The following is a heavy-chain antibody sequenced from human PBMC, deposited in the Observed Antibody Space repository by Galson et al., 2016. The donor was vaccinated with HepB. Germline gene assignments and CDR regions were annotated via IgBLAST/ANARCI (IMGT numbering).Heavy chain of an antibody. Sequence: ETLSLTCTVSGGSISSYYWSWIQQPPGKGLEWIAYIYYSGTTNYNPSLKGRVTISVDTSKNQFSLKLSSVTAADTAVYYCARGRGGSGSPFDHWGQGTLVPVSS. CDR3: ARGRGGSGSPFDH. D-gene: IGHD6-19*01. J-gene: IGHJ4*02. CDR2: IYYSGTT. V-gene: IGHV4-59*01. CDR1: GGSISSYY.